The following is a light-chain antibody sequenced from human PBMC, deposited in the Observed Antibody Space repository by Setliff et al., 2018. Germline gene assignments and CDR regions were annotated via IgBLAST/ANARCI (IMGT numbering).Light chain of an antibody. CDR3: SSYVGSNNFV. CDR1: NIDVRGYTY. Sequence: QSALTQPPSASGSPGQSVTISCTGTNIDVRGYTYVSWYQQLPGKAPQLIIYDVTKRPSGVPDRFSGSKSGNTASLTVSGLQAEDEADYYCSSYVGSNNFVFGSGTKGTVL. CDR2: DVT. J-gene: IGLJ1*01. V-gene: IGLV2-8*01.